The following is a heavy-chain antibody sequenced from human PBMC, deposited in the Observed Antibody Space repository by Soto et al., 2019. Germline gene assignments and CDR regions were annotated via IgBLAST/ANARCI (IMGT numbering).Heavy chain of an antibody. CDR2: IYYSGST. CDR1: DGSISNYY. CDR3: ARGVWGTSPLKGAFVY. Sequence: SETLSLTCTVSDGSISNYYWRWIRQPPGKELEGIGYIYYSGSTNYNPSLKSRVTISVDTSKNQFSLQLISVTAADTAVYYCARGVWGTSPLKGAFVYWGLGILVTVSS. V-gene: IGHV4-59*01. D-gene: IGHD1-1*01. J-gene: IGHJ4*02.